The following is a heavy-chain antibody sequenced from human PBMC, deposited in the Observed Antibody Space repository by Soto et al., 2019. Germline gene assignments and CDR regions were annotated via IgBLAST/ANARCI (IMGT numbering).Heavy chain of an antibody. V-gene: IGHV1-69*13. CDR2: IIPIFGTA. CDR3: ARDLGRDGYTYTRDDAFDI. CDR1: GGTCSSYA. J-gene: IGHJ3*02. D-gene: IGHD3-16*01. Sequence: SVKVSCKASGGTCSSYAISWVQQAPGQGLEWMGGIIPIFGTANYAQKFQGRVTITADESTSTAYMELSSLRSEDTAVYYCARDLGRDGYTYTRDDAFDIWGQGTMVTVSS.